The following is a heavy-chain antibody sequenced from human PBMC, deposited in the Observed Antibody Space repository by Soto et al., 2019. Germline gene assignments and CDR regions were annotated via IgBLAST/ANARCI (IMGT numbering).Heavy chain of an antibody. CDR1: GFTFSSYW. Sequence: GGSLRLSCAASGFTFSSYWMSWVRQAPGKGLEWVANIKQDGSEKYYVDSVKGRFTISRDNAKNSLYLQMNSLRAEDTAVYYSARDWGWRVSYDVFDIGGQGKRVTVSS. CDR3: ARDWGWRVSYDVFDI. V-gene: IGHV3-7*01. J-gene: IGHJ3*02. D-gene: IGHD3-16*01. CDR2: IKQDGSEK.